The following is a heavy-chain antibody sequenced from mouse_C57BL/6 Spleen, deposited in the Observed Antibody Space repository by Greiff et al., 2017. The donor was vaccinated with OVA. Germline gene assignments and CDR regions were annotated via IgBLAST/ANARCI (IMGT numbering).Heavy chain of an antibody. V-gene: IGHV1-72*01. Sequence: QVQLQQPGAELVKPGASVKLSCKASVYTFTSYWMHWVKQRPGRGLEWIGRIDPNSGGTKYNEKFKSKATLTVDKPSSTAYMQLISLTSEDSAVYYCARLTDSSGSLDDWGQGTTLTVSS. CDR3: ARLTDSSGSLDD. CDR1: VYTFTSYW. D-gene: IGHD3-2*01. J-gene: IGHJ2*01. CDR2: IDPNSGGT.